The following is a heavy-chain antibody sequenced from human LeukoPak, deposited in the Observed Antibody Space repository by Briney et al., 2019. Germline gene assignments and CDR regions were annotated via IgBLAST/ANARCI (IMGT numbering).Heavy chain of an antibody. CDR3: AKLISSTSCCNW. CDR1: GFTFSSYA. Sequence: PGGSLRLSCAASGFTFSSYAMTWVRQAPGKGLEWVSTISGSGGSTYYADSVKGRFTISRDNSKNTLYLQMNSLRAEDTAVYYCAKLISSTSCCNWWGQGTLVTVSS. J-gene: IGHJ4*02. D-gene: IGHD2-2*01. V-gene: IGHV3-23*01. CDR2: ISGSGGST.